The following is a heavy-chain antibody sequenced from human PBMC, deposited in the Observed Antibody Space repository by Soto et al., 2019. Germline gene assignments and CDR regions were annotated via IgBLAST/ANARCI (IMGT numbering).Heavy chain of an antibody. J-gene: IGHJ4*02. CDR2: IKHDGNEK. Sequence: EVHLDESGGGSVQPGGSLRLSCVASGFTFSDYWLSWVRQVPGRGPEWLANIKHDGNEKYYVDFVKGRFTISRDNAKNSLFLQMNSLRVEDTAVYYCARGTYHYGSGSPFAYWGQGPLVTVSS. V-gene: IGHV3-7*04. D-gene: IGHD3-10*01. CDR1: GFTFSDYW. CDR3: ARGTYHYGSGSPFAY.